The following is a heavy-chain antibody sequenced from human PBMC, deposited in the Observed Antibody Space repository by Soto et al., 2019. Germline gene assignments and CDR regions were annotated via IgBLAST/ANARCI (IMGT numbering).Heavy chain of an antibody. CDR1: GFTFSSYS. CDR2: ISSSSSTI. Sequence: PGGSLRLSCAASGFTFSSYSMNWVRQAPGKGLEWASYISSSSSTIYYADSVKGRFTISRDNAKNSLYLQMNSLRDEDTAVYYCARGRGSSGYYYVADYWGQGTLVTVSS. CDR3: ARGRGSSGYYYVADY. D-gene: IGHD3-22*01. J-gene: IGHJ4*02. V-gene: IGHV3-48*02.